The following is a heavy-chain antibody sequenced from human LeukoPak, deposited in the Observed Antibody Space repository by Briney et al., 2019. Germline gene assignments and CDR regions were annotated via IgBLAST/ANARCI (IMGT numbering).Heavy chain of an antibody. Sequence: ASVKVSCKASGYTFPNYGITWVRQAPGQGLERMGWISVYNGNSKDAQKLQGRVTMTTDISTSTAYMELRSLRSDDTAVYYCARDGDYCSSTSCYLKYWGQGTLVTVSA. CDR3: ARDGDYCSSTSCYLKY. V-gene: IGHV1-18*01. CDR2: ISVYNGNS. CDR1: GYTFPNYG. D-gene: IGHD2-2*01. J-gene: IGHJ4*02.